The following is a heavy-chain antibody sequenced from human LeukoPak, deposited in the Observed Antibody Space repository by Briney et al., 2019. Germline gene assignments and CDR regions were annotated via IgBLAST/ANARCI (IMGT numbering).Heavy chain of an antibody. J-gene: IGHJ3*02. CDR1: GGSFSGYY. CDR3: ARDTYYYDSSGYYAFDI. V-gene: IGHV4-34*01. D-gene: IGHD3-22*01. Sequence: SETLSLTCAVYGGSFSGYYWSWIRQPPGKGLEWIGEINHSGSTNHNPSLKSRVTISVDTSKNQFSLKLSSVTAADTAVYYCARDTYYYDSSGYYAFDIWARGQWSPSLQ. CDR2: INHSGST.